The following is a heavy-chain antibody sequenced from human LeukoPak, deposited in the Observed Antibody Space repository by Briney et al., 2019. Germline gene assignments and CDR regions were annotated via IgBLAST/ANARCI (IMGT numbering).Heavy chain of an antibody. V-gene: IGHV3-66*01. D-gene: IGHD3-10*01. CDR3: AKDEKGSGDFDY. Sequence: GGSLRLSCAASGFTVSSNYMSWVRQAPGKGLEWVSIIYSGGNTYYADSVKGRFTISRDNSKNTLYLQMNSLRAEDTAVYYCAKDEKGSGDFDYWGQGTLVTVS. CDR1: GFTVSSNY. CDR2: IYSGGNT. J-gene: IGHJ4*02.